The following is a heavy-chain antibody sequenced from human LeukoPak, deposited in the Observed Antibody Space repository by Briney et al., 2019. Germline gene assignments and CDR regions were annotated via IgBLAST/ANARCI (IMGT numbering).Heavy chain of an antibody. CDR3: ARGRVGTTDY. V-gene: IGHV1-46*01. Sequence: ASVRVSCKASGYTFTSYYMHWVRQAPGQGLEWMGIINPSGGGTNYAQRFQGRVSMTRDTSTSTVYMELSSLRSEDTAVYFCARGRVGTTDYWGQGTLVTVSS. D-gene: IGHD1-7*01. CDR1: GYTFTSYY. J-gene: IGHJ4*02. CDR2: INPSGGGT.